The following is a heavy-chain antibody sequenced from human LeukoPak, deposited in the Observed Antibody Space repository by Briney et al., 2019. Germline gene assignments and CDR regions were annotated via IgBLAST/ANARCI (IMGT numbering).Heavy chain of an antibody. V-gene: IGHV4-34*01. Sequence: SETLSLTCAVYGGSFSGYFCIWIRQPPGKGLEWIGEINHSGRSNYNPSLKRRVTISADTSKNQFSLRLSSVTAADTAVYFCARGILRDYYDSSGFYHRGGVGYWGQGTLVTVSS. D-gene: IGHD3-22*01. CDR3: ARGILRDYYDSSGFYHRGGVGY. CDR1: GGSFSGYF. J-gene: IGHJ4*02. CDR2: INHSGRS.